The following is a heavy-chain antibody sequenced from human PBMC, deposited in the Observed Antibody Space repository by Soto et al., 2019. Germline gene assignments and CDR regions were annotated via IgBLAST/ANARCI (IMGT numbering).Heavy chain of an antibody. V-gene: IGHV1-69*13. CDR1: GGTFSSYA. Sequence: EASVKVSCKASGGTFSSYAISWVRQAPGQGLEWMGGIIPISGTANYAQKFQGRVTITADESTSTAYMELSSLRSEDTAVYYCVRSQGSSTSLEIYYYYYYGMDVWGQGTTVTVSS. CDR3: VRSQGSSTSLEIYYYYYYGMDV. CDR2: IIPISGTA. J-gene: IGHJ6*02. D-gene: IGHD2-2*01.